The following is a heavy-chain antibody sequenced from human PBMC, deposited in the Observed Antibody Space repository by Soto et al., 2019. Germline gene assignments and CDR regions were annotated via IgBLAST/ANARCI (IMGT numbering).Heavy chain of an antibody. CDR3: ARDRGRVMYSSSWYDPNWFDP. Sequence: GASVKVSCKASGGTFSSCAISWVRQAPGQGLEWMGGIIPIFGTANYAQKFQGRVTITADESTSTAYMELSSLRSEDTAVYYCARDRGRVMYSSSWYDPNWFDPWGQGTLVTVSS. CDR2: IIPIFGTA. CDR1: GGTFSSCA. D-gene: IGHD6-13*01. J-gene: IGHJ5*02. V-gene: IGHV1-69*13.